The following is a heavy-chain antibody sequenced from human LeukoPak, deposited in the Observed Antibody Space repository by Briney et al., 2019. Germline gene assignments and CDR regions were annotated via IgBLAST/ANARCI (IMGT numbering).Heavy chain of an antibody. V-gene: IGHV1-69*13. D-gene: IGHD1-7*01. J-gene: IGHJ5*02. Sequence: SVKVSCKASGGTFRTDAIAWIRQAPGEGLEWMGGIIPFIGAPNFAQRFHGRVTITADETTSTVYMELSSLRSENTAVYYCAREVITETTLGWFDPWGQGTLITVSS. CDR2: IIPFIGAP. CDR1: GGTFRTDA. CDR3: AREVITETTLGWFDP.